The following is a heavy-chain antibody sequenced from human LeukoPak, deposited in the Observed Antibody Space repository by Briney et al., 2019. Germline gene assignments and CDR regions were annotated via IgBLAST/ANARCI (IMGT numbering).Heavy chain of an antibody. CDR3: ASRIAVAGTWTPDY. CDR2: IIPILGIA. Sequence: SVKVSCKASGGTFGSYAISWVRQAPGQGLEWMGRIIPILGIANYAQKFQGRATITAGKSTSTAYMELSSLRSEDTAVYYCASRIAVAGTWTPDYWGQGTLVTVSS. J-gene: IGHJ4*02. V-gene: IGHV1-69*04. CDR1: GGTFGSYA. D-gene: IGHD6-19*01.